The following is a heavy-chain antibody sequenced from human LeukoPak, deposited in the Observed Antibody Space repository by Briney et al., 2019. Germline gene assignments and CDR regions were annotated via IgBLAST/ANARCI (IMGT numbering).Heavy chain of an antibody. CDR1: GYTFTSYY. D-gene: IGHD3-10*01. CDR3: ARDFGGYYYGSGSRKSDY. J-gene: IGHJ4*02. V-gene: IGHV1-2*06. CDR2: INPNSGGT. Sequence: GASVKVSCKASGYTFTSYYMHWVRQAPGQGLEWMGRINPNSGGTNYAQKFQGRVTMTRDTSISTAYMELSRLRSDDTAVYYCARDFGGYYYGSGSRKSDYWGQGTLVTVSS.